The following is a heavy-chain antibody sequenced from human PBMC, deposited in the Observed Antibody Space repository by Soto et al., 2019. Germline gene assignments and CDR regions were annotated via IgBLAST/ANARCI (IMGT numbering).Heavy chain of an antibody. V-gene: IGHV1-18*04. CDR2: ISVSNDNT. CDR3: ARSSPSLDY. CDR1: GYIFRNYA. J-gene: IGHJ4*02. D-gene: IGHD3-10*01. Sequence: QIQLVQSGAEVKKPGASVRVSCKTSGYIFRNYAISWVRQAPGQGLEWMGWISVSNDNTDPAHALRGRLTRTTDTSTSTAYLELTSLMSNDTAVYYCARSSPSLDYWGQGSLVTVSS.